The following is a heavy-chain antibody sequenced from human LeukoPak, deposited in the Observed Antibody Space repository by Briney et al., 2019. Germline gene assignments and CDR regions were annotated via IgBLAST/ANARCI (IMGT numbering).Heavy chain of an antibody. V-gene: IGHV1-2*04. CDR1: GYTFTGYY. CDR3: ARASYQQHLVGDWFDP. J-gene: IGHJ5*02. Sequence: GASVKVSCKASGYTFTGYYMHWVRQAPGQGLEWMGWINPNSGGTNYAQKFQGWVTMTRDTSISTAYMELSRLRSDDTAVYYCARASYQQHLVGDWFDPWGQGTLVTVSS. D-gene: IGHD6-13*01. CDR2: INPNSGGT.